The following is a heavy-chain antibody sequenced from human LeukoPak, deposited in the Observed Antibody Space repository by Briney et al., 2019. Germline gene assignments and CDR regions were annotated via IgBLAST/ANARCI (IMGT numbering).Heavy chain of an antibody. J-gene: IGHJ4*02. CDR3: ARGRGQWLASRD. CDR2: AFYTGNT. V-gene: IGHV4-39*01. CDR1: GGSISGGVSY. Sequence: SETLSLTCTVSGGSISGGVSYWGWIRQSPGKGLEWIGSAFYTGNTYYNPSLESRITIGVDTSRDQFTLKMKSVTASDTAVYFCARGRGQWLASRDWGQGILVTVSS. D-gene: IGHD6-19*01.